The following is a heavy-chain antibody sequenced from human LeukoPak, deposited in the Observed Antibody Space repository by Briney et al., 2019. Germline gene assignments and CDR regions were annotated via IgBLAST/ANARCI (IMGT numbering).Heavy chain of an antibody. D-gene: IGHD3-9*01. CDR2: IYQSENT. J-gene: IGHJ3*02. V-gene: IGHV4-4*02. CDR1: GGSISTTNW. Sequence: SGTLSLTCAVSGGSISTTNWWSWVRQPPGKGLEWIGEIYQSENTNYNPSLKSRVTISVDKSKNLFSLKLSSVTAADTAVYYCARTYYDILTGYSHDAFDIWGQGTMVTVSS. CDR3: ARTYYDILTGYSHDAFDI.